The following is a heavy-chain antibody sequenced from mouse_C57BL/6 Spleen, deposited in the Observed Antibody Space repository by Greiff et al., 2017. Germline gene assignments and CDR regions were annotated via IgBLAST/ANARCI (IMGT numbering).Heavy chain of an antibody. Sequence: VQLQQSGAELVRPGASVTLSCKASGYTFTDYEMHWVKQTPVHGLEWIGAIDPETGGTAYNQKFKGKAILTADKSSSTAYMELRSLTSEDSAVYYCTTYLNYGSNWYFDGWGTGTTVTVSS. D-gene: IGHD1-1*01. CDR1: GYTFTDYE. V-gene: IGHV1-15*01. CDR2: IDPETGGT. J-gene: IGHJ1*03. CDR3: TTYLNYGSNWYFDG.